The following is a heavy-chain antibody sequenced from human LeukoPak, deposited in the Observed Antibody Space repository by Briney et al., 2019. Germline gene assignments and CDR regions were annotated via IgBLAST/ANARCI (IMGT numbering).Heavy chain of an antibody. D-gene: IGHD6-19*01. CDR1: GFTFSSYT. J-gene: IGHJ4*02. Sequence: PGGSLRLSCAASGFTFSSYTMNWVRQAPGKGLEWVSSISGSSTYIYYADSVKDRFTISRDNAKNSLYLQMNSLRAEDTALYYCAKDSSARHQGVFDYWGQGTLVTVSS. V-gene: IGHV3-21*04. CDR2: ISGSSTYI. CDR3: AKDSSARHQGVFDY.